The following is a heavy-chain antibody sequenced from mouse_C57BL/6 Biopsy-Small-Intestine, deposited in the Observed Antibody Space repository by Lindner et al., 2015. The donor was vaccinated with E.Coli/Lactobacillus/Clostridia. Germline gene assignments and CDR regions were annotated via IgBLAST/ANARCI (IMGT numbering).Heavy chain of an antibody. CDR1: ATASQAT. Sequence: VQLQESGPELVKPGASVRYPARLLATASQATIYDWVKQRPGQGLEWIGWIYPGSGNTKYNEKFKGKATLTADTSSSTAYMQLSSLTSEDSAVYYCARSRANWFDYWGQGTTLTVSS. D-gene: IGHD3-1*01. J-gene: IGHJ2*01. V-gene: IGHV1-66*01. CDR2: IYPGSGNT. CDR3: ARSRANWFDY.